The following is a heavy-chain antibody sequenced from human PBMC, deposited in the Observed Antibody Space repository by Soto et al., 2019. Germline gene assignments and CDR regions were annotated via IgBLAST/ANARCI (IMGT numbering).Heavy chain of an antibody. J-gene: IGHJ4*02. CDR2: ISGGGGST. Sequence: GGSLRLSCAASGFTFSSYAMSWVRQAPGKGLEWVSSISGGGGSTYYADSVKGRFTISRDNSKNTLFLQMNSLRAEDTAVYYCAKDDSGYDSRVAGTLDYWGQGTLVTVSS. D-gene: IGHD5-12*01. CDR3: AKDDSGYDSRVAGTLDY. V-gene: IGHV3-23*01. CDR1: GFTFSSYA.